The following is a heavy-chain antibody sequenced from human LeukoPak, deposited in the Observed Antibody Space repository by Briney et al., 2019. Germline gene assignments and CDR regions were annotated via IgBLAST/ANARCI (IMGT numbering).Heavy chain of an antibody. CDR3: ARRIAAAGPGAFDI. Sequence: HGESLKISCKGSGYSFTSYWIGWLRHMPGKGLEWMGIIYPGDSDTRYSPSFQGQVTISADKSISTAYLQWSSLKASDTAMYYCARRIAAAGPGAFDIWGQGTMVTVSS. D-gene: IGHD6-13*01. CDR1: GYSFTSYW. CDR2: IYPGDSDT. V-gene: IGHV5-51*01. J-gene: IGHJ3*02.